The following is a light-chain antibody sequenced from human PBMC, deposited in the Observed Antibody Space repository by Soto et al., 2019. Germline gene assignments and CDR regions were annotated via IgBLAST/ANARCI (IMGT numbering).Light chain of an antibody. J-gene: IGKJ2*01. Sequence: DIQMTQSPSSLSASIGDRVTITCRASQGIRNDLDWYQQKPGKAPKRLIYATSSLQSGVPSRFSGSGSGTEFTLTISSLQPEDFATYYCLQHNSYPYTFGQGTKLEIK. V-gene: IGKV1-17*01. CDR2: ATS. CDR1: QGIRND. CDR3: LQHNSYPYT.